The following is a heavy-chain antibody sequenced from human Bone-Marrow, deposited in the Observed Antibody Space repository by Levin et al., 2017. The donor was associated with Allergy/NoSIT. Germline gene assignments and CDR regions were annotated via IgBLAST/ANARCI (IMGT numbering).Heavy chain of an antibody. CDR3: ARAPDIVVVPAALNKPRYYYYYYMDV. V-gene: IGHV1-2*06. D-gene: IGHD2-2*01. CDR1: GYTFTGYY. J-gene: IGHJ6*03. CDR2: INPNSGGT. Sequence: EASLKVSCKASGYTFTGYYMHWVRQAPGQGLEWMGRINPNSGGTNYAQKFQGRVTMTRDTSISTAYMELSRLRSDDTAVYYCARAPDIVVVPAALNKPRYYYYYYMDVWGKGTTVTVSS.